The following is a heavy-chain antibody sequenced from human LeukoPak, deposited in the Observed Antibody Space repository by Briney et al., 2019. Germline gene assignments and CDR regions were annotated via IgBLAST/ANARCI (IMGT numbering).Heavy chain of an antibody. D-gene: IGHD2/OR15-2a*01. V-gene: IGHV4-39*01. J-gene: IGHJ4*02. CDR2: VYYDGTS. CDR1: GASINSHSYY. CDR3: VRHISTNTGYFDS. Sequence: SETLSLTCTVSGASINSHSYYWGWIRQAPGKGLEWIGSVYYDGTSYSNPSLTSRAAVFVDTSRDQFSLDLSFVTAAGTALYYCVRHISTNTGYFDSCGQGILVSVSS.